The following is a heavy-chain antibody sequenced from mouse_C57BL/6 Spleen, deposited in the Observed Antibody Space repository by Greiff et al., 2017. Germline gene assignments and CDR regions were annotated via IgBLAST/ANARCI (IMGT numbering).Heavy chain of an antibody. CDR2: ISSGSSTI. J-gene: IGHJ4*01. Sequence: EVMLVESGGGLVKPGGSLKLSCAASGFTFSDYGMHWVRQAPEKGLEWVAYISSGSSTIYYADTVKGRFTISRDNAKNTLFLQMTSLRSEDTAMDYCARDYDGYYRYAMDYWGQGTSVTVSS. CDR1: GFTFSDYG. V-gene: IGHV5-17*01. D-gene: IGHD2-3*01. CDR3: ARDYDGYYRYAMDY.